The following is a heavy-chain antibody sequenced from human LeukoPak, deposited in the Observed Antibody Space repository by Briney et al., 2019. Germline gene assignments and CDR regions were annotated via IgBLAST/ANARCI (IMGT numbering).Heavy chain of an antibody. Sequence: SETLSLTCTVSACSISSYYWSWIRQPPGKGREWIGYTYYSGSPNYNPSLKRGATITVNTSKNQFSLKMSSVTAADTAVYSCARIYCSGGSCYRRNWFDPWGQGTLVTVSS. CDR2: TYYSGSP. CDR1: ACSISSYY. D-gene: IGHD2-15*01. V-gene: IGHV4-59*01. J-gene: IGHJ5*02. CDR3: ARIYCSGGSCYRRNWFDP.